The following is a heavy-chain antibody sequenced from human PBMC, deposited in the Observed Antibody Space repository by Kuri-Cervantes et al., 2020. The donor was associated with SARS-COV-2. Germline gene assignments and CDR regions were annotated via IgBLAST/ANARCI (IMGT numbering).Heavy chain of an antibody. CDR1: GGSISSYY. V-gene: IGHV4-59*01. CDR2: IYYSGST. J-gene: IGHJ5*02. Sequence: SETLSLTCTVSGGSISSYYWSWIRQPPGKGLEWIGYIYYSGSTNYNPSLKSRVTISVDTSKNQFSLKLSSVTAADTAVYYCARGGYGDYANWFDPWGQGTLVTFSS. CDR3: ARGGYGDYANWFDP. D-gene: IGHD4-17*01.